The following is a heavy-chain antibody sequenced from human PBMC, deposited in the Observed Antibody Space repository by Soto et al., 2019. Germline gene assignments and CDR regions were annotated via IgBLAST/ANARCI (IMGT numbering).Heavy chain of an antibody. J-gene: IGHJ4*02. V-gene: IGHV3-33*01. Sequence: WGSLRLSCAASGFTFSSYGMHWVRQAPGKGLEWVAVIWYDGSNKYYADSVKGRFTISRDNSKNTLYLQMNSLRAEDTAVYYCARAGKDIVVVPAAEFDYWGQGTLVTVSS. CDR1: GFTFSSYG. CDR3: ARAGKDIVVVPAAEFDY. D-gene: IGHD2-2*01. CDR2: IWYDGSNK.